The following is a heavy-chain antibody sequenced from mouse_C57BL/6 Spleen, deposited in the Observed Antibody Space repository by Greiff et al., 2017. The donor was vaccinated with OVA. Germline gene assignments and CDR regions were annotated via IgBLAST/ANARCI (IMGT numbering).Heavy chain of an antibody. CDR2: INPGSGGT. D-gene: IGHD1-1*01. CDR1: GYAFTNYL. CDR3: ARADLLLDAMDY. Sequence: VQLQQSGAELVRPGTSVKVSCKASGYAFTNYLIEWVKQRPGQGLEWIGVINPGSGGTNDNEKFKGKATLTADKSSSTAYMQLSSLTSEDSAVYFCARADLLLDAMDYWGQGTSVTVSS. V-gene: IGHV1-54*01. J-gene: IGHJ4*01.